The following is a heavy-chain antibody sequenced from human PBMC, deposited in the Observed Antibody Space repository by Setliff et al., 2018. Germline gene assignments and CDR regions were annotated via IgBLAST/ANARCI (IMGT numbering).Heavy chain of an antibody. J-gene: IGHJ4*02. CDR3: ARSPSSGAYWNPRPFYSDY. D-gene: IGHD1-26*01. CDR1: GASISSGGYY. CDR2: ISPSGST. V-gene: IGHV4-61*09. Sequence: PSETLSLTCTVSGASISSGGYYWTWIRQPAGKALEWIGHISPSGSTTYNPSLKSRVTISPDTSKSHFSLKVNSVTAADTALYYCARSPSSGAYWNPRPFYSDYWGQGTLVTVSS.